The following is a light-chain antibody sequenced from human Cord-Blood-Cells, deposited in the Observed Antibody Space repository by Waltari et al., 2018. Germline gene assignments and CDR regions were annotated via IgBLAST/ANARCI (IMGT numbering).Light chain of an antibody. Sequence: DIQMTQSPSSLSASVGDRVTITCRASQSISSYLNWYRQKPGKVPKLLIYAASSLQSGVPSRFSGSGSGTDFTLTISSLQPEDFATYYCQQSYSTLTFGGGTKVEIK. J-gene: IGKJ4*01. CDR3: QQSYSTLT. CDR2: AAS. CDR1: QSISSY. V-gene: IGKV1-39*01.